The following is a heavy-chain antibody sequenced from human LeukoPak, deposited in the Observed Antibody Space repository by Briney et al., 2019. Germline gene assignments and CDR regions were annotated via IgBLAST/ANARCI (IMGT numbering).Heavy chain of an antibody. CDR1: GFTFSSYS. Sequence: GGSLRLSCAASGFTFSSYSMNWVRQAPGKGLEWVSSISSSSSYIYYADSVKGRFTISRDNPKNLLYLQMNSLRAEDTAVYYCARDEVVVAAELDYWGQGTLVTVSS. CDR3: ARDEVVVAAELDY. V-gene: IGHV3-21*01. D-gene: IGHD2-15*01. J-gene: IGHJ4*02. CDR2: ISSSSSYI.